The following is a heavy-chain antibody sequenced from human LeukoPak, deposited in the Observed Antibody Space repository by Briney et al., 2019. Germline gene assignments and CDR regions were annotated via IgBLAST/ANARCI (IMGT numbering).Heavy chain of an antibody. CDR3: ARDSSYGGHTPSDY. J-gene: IGHJ4*02. V-gene: IGHV3-33*01. CDR2: IWYDGSNK. D-gene: IGHD4-23*01. CDR1: GFTFSSYG. Sequence: PGRSLRLSCAASGFTFSSYGMHWVRQAPGKGLEWVAVIWYDGSNKYYADSVKGRFTISRDNSKNTRYLQMNSLRAEDTAVYYCARDSSYGGHTPSDYWGQGTLVTVSS.